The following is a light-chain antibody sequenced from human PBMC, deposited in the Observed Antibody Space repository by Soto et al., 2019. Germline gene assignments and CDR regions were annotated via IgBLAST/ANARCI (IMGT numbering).Light chain of an antibody. CDR3: QHYNSFPWT. CDR2: EAS. Sequence: DIQMTQSPSTLSASVGDRVTITCRASQSIINWLGWYQQKPGKAPKLLIYEASSLESGVPSRFSGSGSGTDFSLTINRLQPGDFAAYYCQHYNSFPWTFGQGTKVEIK. V-gene: IGKV1-5*03. CDR1: QSIINW. J-gene: IGKJ1*01.